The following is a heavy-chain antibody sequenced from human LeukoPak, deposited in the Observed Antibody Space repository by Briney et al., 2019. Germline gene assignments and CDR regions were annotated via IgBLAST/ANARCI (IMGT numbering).Heavy chain of an antibody. CDR3: ARSGVRDSSFISDY. J-gene: IGHJ4*02. Sequence: PGGSLRLSCEASGFTFGEYAMHWVRQAPGKGLEWVSYISSDSSTVYYADSVKGRFTISRDNAKNSLYLQMNSLRAEDTAVYYCARSGVRDSSFISDYWGQGTLVTVSS. CDR1: GFTFGEYA. CDR2: ISSDSSTV. D-gene: IGHD6-6*01. V-gene: IGHV3-48*01.